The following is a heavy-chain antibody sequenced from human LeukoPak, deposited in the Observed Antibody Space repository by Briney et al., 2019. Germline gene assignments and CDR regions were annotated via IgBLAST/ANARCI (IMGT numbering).Heavy chain of an antibody. J-gene: IGHJ6*03. CDR3: ARGEDPTGTNYYMDV. Sequence: GSSVKVSCKASGGTFSSYAISWVRQAPGQGLEWMGGIIPIFGTANYAQKLQGRVTITTDESTSTAYMELSSLRSEDTAVYYCARGEDPTGTNYYMDVWGKGTTVTVSS. D-gene: IGHD1-1*01. CDR1: GGTFSSYA. V-gene: IGHV1-69*05. CDR2: IIPIFGTA.